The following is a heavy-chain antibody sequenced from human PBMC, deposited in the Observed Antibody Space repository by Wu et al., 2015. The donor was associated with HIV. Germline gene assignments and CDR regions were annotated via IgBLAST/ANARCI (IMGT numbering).Heavy chain of an antibody. J-gene: IGHJ5*02. V-gene: IGHV1-2*07. Sequence: QVQLVQSGAEVKKPGASVKVSCKASGYTFTGYYMHWVRQAPGQGLEWMGWINPNSGGTTYAHNFQGRVTMTRDTSISTVYMELSRLRSDDTAVYYCARGGDYYGSGSYNWFDPGAREPWSPSPQ. CDR2: INPNSGGT. CDR3: ARGGDYYGSGSYNWFDP. CDR1: GYTFTGYY. D-gene: IGHD3-10*01.